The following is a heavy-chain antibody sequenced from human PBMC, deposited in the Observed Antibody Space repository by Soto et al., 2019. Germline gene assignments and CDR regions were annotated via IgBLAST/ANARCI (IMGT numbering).Heavy chain of an antibody. V-gene: IGHV3-23*01. CDR2: ISGSGGYT. CDR3: AKDRYPRYFEWLLNFDY. J-gene: IGHJ4*02. D-gene: IGHD3-9*01. CDR1: GFTFSGYA. Sequence: GGSLRLSCAASGFTFSGYAMSWVRQAPGKGLEWVSGISGSGGYTYYADSVKGRFTISRDDSKNTLYLQMNSLRAEDTAVYYCAKDRYPRYFEWLLNFDYWGQGTLVTVSS.